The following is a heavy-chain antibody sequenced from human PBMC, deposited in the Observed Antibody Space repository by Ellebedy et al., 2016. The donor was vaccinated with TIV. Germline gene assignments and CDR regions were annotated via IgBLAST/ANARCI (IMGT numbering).Heavy chain of an antibody. CDR1: GGSISSFH. V-gene: IGHV4-59*01. CDR3: ARDSHYCSGGSCSQGWFGP. D-gene: IGHD2-15*01. CDR2: IYFSGST. Sequence: SETLSLTCTVSGGSISSFHWSWIRQPPGKGLEWIGYIYFSGSTNYNPSLKSRVTISADTSKNQFSLKLSSVTAADTAVYYCARDSHYCSGGSCSQGWFGPWGQGTLVTVS. J-gene: IGHJ5*02.